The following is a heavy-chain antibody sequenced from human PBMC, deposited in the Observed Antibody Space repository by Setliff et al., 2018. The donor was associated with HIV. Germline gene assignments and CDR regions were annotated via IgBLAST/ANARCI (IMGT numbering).Heavy chain of an antibody. CDR1: GGSLSNHY. CDR2: VYYSGST. Sequence: LSLTCTVSGGSLSNHYWSWLRQSPKNGLEWIGYVYYSGSTNYKPSFKSRVSISVDTSRNQFSLNLTSLTTADTAMYYCARSYYDFWNGLPRSFDVWGQGTMVTVSS. J-gene: IGHJ3*01. CDR3: ARSYYDFWNGLPRSFDV. D-gene: IGHD3-3*01. V-gene: IGHV4-59*11.